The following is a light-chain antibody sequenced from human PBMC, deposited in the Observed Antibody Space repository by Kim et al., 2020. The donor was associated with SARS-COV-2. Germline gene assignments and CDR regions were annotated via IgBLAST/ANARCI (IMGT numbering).Light chain of an antibody. CDR1: QSISSNS. CDR3: QHYGSSPPKAT. CDR2: GAS. V-gene: IGKV3-20*01. J-gene: IGKJ1*01. Sequence: GARANLSCRASQSISSNSLAWYKHTPGQAPRLLVYGASNRATGIPDRFSGSGSGTDFSHTISRLEPEDFAVYYCQHYGSSPPKATFGQGTKVDIK.